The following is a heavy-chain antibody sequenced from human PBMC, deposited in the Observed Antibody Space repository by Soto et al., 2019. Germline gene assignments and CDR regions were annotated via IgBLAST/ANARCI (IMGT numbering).Heavy chain of an antibody. V-gene: IGHV3-21*01. CDR3: ARSLTGLDYFDY. CDR2: ISSSSSYI. J-gene: IGHJ4*02. Sequence: GGSLRLSCAASGFTFSSYSMNWVRQAPGKGLEWVSSISSSSSYIYYADSVKGRFAISRGNAKNSLYLQMNSLRAEDTAVYYCARSLTGLDYFDYWGQGTLVTVSS. CDR1: GFTFSSYS.